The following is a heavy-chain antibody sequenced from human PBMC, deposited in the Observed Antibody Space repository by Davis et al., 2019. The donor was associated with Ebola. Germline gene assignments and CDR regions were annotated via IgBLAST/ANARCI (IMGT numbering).Heavy chain of an antibody. CDR1: GYSFPSYW. Sequence: PGGSLRLSCKGSGYSFPSYWIAWVRQMPGKGLEWMGIIYPADSDAKYSPAFQGQVTISADKSIVTVYLQWSSLKASDTAMYYCARSPGHWLDRWGQGTLVTVSS. D-gene: IGHD1-1*01. J-gene: IGHJ5*02. CDR2: IYPADSDA. CDR3: ARSPGHWLDR. V-gene: IGHV5-51*01.